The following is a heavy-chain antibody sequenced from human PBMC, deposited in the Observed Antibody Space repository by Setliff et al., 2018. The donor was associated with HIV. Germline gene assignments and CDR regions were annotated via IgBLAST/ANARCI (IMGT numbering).Heavy chain of an antibody. D-gene: IGHD2-2*01. CDR2: INGGNGNT. Sequence: AASVKVSCKASAYNFTKYSMHWVRQAPGQSLEWMGWINGGNGNTKYSQKFLARVTFTRDTSASTAYMELSSLRSEDTAVYYCARERRGCTSNSCYVDAFDLWGQGTMVTVS. J-gene: IGHJ3*01. V-gene: IGHV1-3*01. CDR1: AYNFTKYS. CDR3: ARERRGCTSNSCYVDAFDL.